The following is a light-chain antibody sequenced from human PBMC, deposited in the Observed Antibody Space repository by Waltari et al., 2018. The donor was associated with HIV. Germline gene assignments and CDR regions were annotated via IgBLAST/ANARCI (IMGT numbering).Light chain of an antibody. CDR1: SRDVGGYNY. CDR2: DVS. CDR3: NSYTTSSTLHVV. Sequence: QSALTQPASVSGSPGQSITLSCTGTSRDVGGYNYVSWHQHHPGKAPKLMIYDVSNRPSGVSNRFSGSKSGNTASLTISGLQAEDEADYYCNSYTTSSTLHVVFGGGTKLTVL. J-gene: IGLJ2*01. V-gene: IGLV2-14*03.